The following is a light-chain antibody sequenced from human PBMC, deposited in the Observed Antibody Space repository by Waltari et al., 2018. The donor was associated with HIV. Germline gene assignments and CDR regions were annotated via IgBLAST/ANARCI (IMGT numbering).Light chain of an antibody. Sequence: QSALTQPASVSGSPGQSITISCSGTSTDIDIYNFFSWSRQFPGKAPQLLISVVSSRPVGIPRRFSGSKSGSAASLTISGLQTDDEADYYCSSYTRSHTLVFGGGTKLTVL. CDR3: SSYTRSHTLV. CDR1: STDIDIYNF. J-gene: IGLJ2*01. CDR2: VVS. V-gene: IGLV2-14*01.